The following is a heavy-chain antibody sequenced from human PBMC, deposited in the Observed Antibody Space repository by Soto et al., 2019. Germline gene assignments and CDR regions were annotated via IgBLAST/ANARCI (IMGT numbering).Heavy chain of an antibody. CDR2: ISGSGSSP. D-gene: IGHD1-26*01. V-gene: IGHV3-23*01. CDR3: AKEMRIYRSPFDY. CDR1: GFTFSNYD. J-gene: IGHJ4*02. Sequence: GVSLRLSCAASGFTFSNYDMSWVRQAPGKGLEWVSVISGSGSSPYYADSVKGRFTIARDNSKNTLHLQMNSLRAEDTAVYYCAKEMRIYRSPFDYWGKGLLVTVSS.